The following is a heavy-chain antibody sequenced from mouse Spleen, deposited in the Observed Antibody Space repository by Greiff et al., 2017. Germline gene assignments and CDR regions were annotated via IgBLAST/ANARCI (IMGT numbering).Heavy chain of an antibody. CDR3: AKNRRNYYGSEAMDY. J-gene: IGHJ4*01. Sequence: VQLQQSGPSLVQPSQSLSITCTVSGFSLTSYGVHWVRQSPGKGLEWLGVIWRGGSTDYNAAFMSRLSITKDNSKSQVFFKMNSLQADDTAIYYCAKNRRNYYGSEAMDYWGQGTSVTVSS. V-gene: IGHV2-5-1*01. CDR1: GFSLTSYG. D-gene: IGHD1-1*01. CDR2: IWRGGST.